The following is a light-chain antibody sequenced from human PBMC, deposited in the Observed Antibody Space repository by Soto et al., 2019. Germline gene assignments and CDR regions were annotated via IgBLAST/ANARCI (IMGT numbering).Light chain of an antibody. CDR3: QQRRNWPLT. CDR1: QSVSIY. Sequence: DIVLTQSPATLSLSPGERATLSYRASQSVSIYLAWYQQKPGQAPRLLIYDASKGATGIPARFSGSGSGTDFTLTISSLEPEDFAVYYCQQRRNWPLTFGGGTKVEIK. V-gene: IGKV3-11*01. CDR2: DAS. J-gene: IGKJ4*01.